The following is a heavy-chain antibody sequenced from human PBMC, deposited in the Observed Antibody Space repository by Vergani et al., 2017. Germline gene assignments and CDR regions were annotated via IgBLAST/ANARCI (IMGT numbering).Heavy chain of an antibody. D-gene: IGHD6-19*01. V-gene: IGHV3-30*02. J-gene: IGHJ4*02. CDR2: IRYDGSNK. CDR3: AKDPLQQWLVIPYFDY. Sequence: QVQLVESGGGVVQPGGSLRLSCAASGFTFSSYGMHWVRQAPGKGLEWVALIRYDGSNKYYADSVKGRFTISRDNSKNTLYLQMNSLRAEDTAVYYCAKDPLQQWLVIPYFDYWGQGTLVTVSS. CDR1: GFTFSSYG.